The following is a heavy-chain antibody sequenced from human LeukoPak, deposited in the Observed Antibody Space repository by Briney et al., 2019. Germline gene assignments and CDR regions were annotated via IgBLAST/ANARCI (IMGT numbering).Heavy chain of an antibody. CDR2: IHYDGTNK. CDR1: GFTFSSYG. CDR3: AKGSYYDTSVSLVDY. V-gene: IGHV3-30*02. D-gene: IGHD3-22*01. J-gene: IGHJ4*02. Sequence: GGSLRLSCAASGFTFSSYGMHWVRQAPGKGLEWVAFIHYDGTNKYYADSVKGRFTISRDNSKNTLYLQMNSLRPEGTAVYYCAKGSYYDTSVSLVDYWGQGTLVIVSS.